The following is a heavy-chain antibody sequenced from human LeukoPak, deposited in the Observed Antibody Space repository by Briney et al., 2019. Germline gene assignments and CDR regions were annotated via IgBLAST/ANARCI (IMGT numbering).Heavy chain of an antibody. D-gene: IGHD6-19*01. Sequence: PGRSLRLSCAASGFTFSSYGMHWVRQAPGKGLEWVAVISYDGSNKYYADSVKGRFTISRDNSKNTLYLQMNSLRAEDTAVYYCAKDGSGWYNYYYMDVWGKGTTVTVSS. V-gene: IGHV3-30*18. CDR2: ISYDGSNK. CDR1: GFTFSSYG. CDR3: AKDGSGWYNYYYMDV. J-gene: IGHJ6*03.